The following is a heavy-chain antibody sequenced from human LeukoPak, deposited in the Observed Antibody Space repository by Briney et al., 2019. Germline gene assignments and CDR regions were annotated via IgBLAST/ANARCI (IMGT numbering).Heavy chain of an antibody. D-gene: IGHD3-9*01. CDR3: AKANGRLAYWSDAFGI. V-gene: IGHV3-23*01. CDR1: GFTFSSYA. J-gene: IGHJ3*02. CDR2: ISGSGGST. Sequence: GGSLRLSCAASGFTFSSYAMSWVRQAPGKGLEWVSAISGSGGSTYYADSVKGRFTISRDNSKNTLYLQMNSLRAEDTAVYYCAKANGRLAYWSDAFGIWGQGTMVTVSS.